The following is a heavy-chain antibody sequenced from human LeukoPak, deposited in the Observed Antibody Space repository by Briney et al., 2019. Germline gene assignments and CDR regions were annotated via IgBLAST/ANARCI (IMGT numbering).Heavy chain of an antibody. CDR3: AKGPSNFIAAADNFDY. V-gene: IGHV3-23*01. Sequence: GGSLRLSCAASGITFSSHAMTWVRQAPGKGLEWVAAIRGNGATTDYADSVKGRFTISRDNSKNTLYLQMNSLRAEDTAVYYCAKGPSNFIAAADNFDYWGQGTLVTVSS. D-gene: IGHD6-13*01. CDR1: GITFSSHA. J-gene: IGHJ4*02. CDR2: IRGNGATT.